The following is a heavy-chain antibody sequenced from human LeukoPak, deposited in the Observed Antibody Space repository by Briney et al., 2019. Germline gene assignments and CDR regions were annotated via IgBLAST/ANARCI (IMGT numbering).Heavy chain of an antibody. V-gene: IGHV4-61*02. CDR3: ARASRHSFDFWSGYYSYYFDY. CDR1: GGSISSGSYY. Sequence: SETLSLTCTVSGGSISSGSYYWSWIRQPAGKGLEWIGRIYTSGSTNYNPSLKSRVTISVDTSKNQFSLKLSSVTAADTAVYYCARASRHSFDFWSGYYSYYFDYWGQGTLVTVSS. J-gene: IGHJ4*02. D-gene: IGHD3-3*01. CDR2: IYTSGST.